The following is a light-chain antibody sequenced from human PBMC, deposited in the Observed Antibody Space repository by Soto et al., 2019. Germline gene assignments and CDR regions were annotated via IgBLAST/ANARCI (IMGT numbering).Light chain of an antibody. CDR1: SSNVGSYNL. CDR3: CSYAGSSTFDV. V-gene: IGLV2-23*01. CDR2: EGS. Sequence: QSALTQPASVSGSPGQSITISCTGTSSNVGSYNLVSWYQQHPGKAPKLMIFEGSERPSGVSHRFSGSKSGNTASLTISGLQSEDEADYYCCSYAGSSTFDVFGTGTKLTVL. J-gene: IGLJ1*01.